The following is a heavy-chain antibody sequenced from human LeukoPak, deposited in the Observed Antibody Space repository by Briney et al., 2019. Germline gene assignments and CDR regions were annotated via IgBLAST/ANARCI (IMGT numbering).Heavy chain of an antibody. CDR2: IHYSGST. D-gene: IGHD6-13*01. V-gene: IGHV4-59*08. CDR3: ARGYSSSWYYFDY. CDR1: GGSINNYY. Sequence: PSETLSLTCTVSGGSINNYYWSWIRQPPEKGLEWIGYIHYSGSTNYNPSLKSRATISVDTSKSQFSLKLSSVTAADTAIYYCARGYSSSWYYFDYWGQGTLVTVSS. J-gene: IGHJ4*02.